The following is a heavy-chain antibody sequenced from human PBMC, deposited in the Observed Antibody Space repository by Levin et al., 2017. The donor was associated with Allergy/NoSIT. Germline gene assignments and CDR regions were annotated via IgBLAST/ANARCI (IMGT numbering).Heavy chain of an antibody. CDR2: IWHDGTNK. J-gene: IGHJ4*02. CDR1: GFTFSHHG. V-gene: IGHV3-33*01. D-gene: IGHD6-13*01. Sequence: GESLKISCVASGFTFSHHGFHWVRQAPDKGLEWVAVIWHDGTNKYYAESAKGRFTISRDDSKNTLYLQMNNLRGDDTALYYCVRDTGISMPFDYWGRGTLVTVSS. CDR3: VRDTGISMPFDY.